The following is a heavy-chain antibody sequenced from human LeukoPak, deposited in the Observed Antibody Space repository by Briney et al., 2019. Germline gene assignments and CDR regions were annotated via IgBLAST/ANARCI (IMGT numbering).Heavy chain of an antibody. V-gene: IGHV3-74*01. CDR2: INSDGSGT. D-gene: IGHD2-21*02. CDR1: GXTFSSYW. J-gene: IGHJ1*01. Sequence: GGSLRLSCAASGXTFSSYWMHWVRQAPGKGLVWVSRINSDGSGTTYADSVKGRFTISRDNAKSTLYLQMNSLRAEDVAVYYCARAAYCGGDCSSSYLQHWGQGTLVTVSS. CDR3: ARAAYCGGDCSSSYLQH.